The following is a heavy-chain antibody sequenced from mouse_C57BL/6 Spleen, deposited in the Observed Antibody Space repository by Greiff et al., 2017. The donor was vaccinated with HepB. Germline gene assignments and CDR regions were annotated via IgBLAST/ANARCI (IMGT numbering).Heavy chain of an antibody. CDR1: GFTFSSYA. CDR2: ISDGGSYT. Sequence: EVQLVESGGGLVKPGGSLKLSCAASGFTFSSYAMSWVRQTPEKRLEWVATISDGGSYTYYPDNVKGRFTITRDKSKNNLYLQMSHLKSEDTAMYYWARDPGQYYFDYWGQGTTLTVSS. V-gene: IGHV5-4*01. CDR3: ARDPGQYYFDY. J-gene: IGHJ2*01.